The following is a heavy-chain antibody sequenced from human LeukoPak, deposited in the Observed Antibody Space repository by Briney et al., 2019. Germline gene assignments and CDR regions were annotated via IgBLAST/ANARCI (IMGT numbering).Heavy chain of an antibody. J-gene: IGHJ3*02. D-gene: IGHD2-2*01. CDR1: GHSISSGYY. CDR3: ARDYCSSTSCSFAFDI. CDR2: IYHSGST. V-gene: IGHV4-38-2*01. Sequence: SETLSLTCAVSGHSISSGYYWGWIRQPPGKGLEWIGSIYHSGSTYYNPSLKSRVTISVDTSKNQFSLKLSSVTAADTAVYYCARDYCSSTSCSFAFDIWGQGTMVTVSS.